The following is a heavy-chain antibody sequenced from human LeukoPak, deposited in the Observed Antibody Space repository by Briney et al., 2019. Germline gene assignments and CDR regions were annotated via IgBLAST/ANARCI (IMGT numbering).Heavy chain of an antibody. J-gene: IGHJ6*02. CDR2: ISYDGSNK. Sequence: GGSLRLSCAASGFTFSSYAMHWVRQAPGKGLEWVAVISYDGSNKYYADSVKGRFTISRDNSKNTLYLQMNSLRAEDTAVYYCARDLSGSYGFYYYYYYGMDVWGQGTMVTVSS. CDR3: ARDLSGSYGFYYYYYYGMDV. CDR1: GFTFSSYA. V-gene: IGHV3-30-3*01. D-gene: IGHD1-26*01.